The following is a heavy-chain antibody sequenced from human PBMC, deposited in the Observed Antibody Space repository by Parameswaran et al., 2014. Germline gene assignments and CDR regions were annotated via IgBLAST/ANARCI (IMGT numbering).Heavy chain of an antibody. J-gene: IGHJ4*02. CDR2: INHSGST. CDR3: ARGRYSNFDY. Sequence: PGKRLEWIGEINHSGSTNYNPSLKSRVTISVDTSKNQFSLKLSSVTAADTAVYYCARGRYSNFDYWGQGTLVTVSS. D-gene: IGHD1-26*01. V-gene: IGHV4-34*01.